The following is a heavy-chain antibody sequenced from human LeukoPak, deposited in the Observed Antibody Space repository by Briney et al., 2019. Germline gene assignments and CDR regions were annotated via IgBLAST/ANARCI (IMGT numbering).Heavy chain of an antibody. Sequence: SVKVSCKASGGTFSSYAISWVRQAPGQGLEWMGGIIPVFGTANYAQKFQGRVTITADKSTSTAYMELSSLRSEDTAVYYCAREGRYSSGWYNWFDPWGQGTLVTVSS. CDR3: AREGRYSSGWYNWFDP. CDR1: GGTFSSYA. J-gene: IGHJ5*02. V-gene: IGHV1-69*06. D-gene: IGHD6-19*01. CDR2: IIPVFGTA.